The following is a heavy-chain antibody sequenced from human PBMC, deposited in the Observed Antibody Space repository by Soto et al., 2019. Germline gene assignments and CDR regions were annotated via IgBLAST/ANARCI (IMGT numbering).Heavy chain of an antibody. V-gene: IGHV4-30-4*01. Sequence: SETLSLTCTVSGGSISSGDYYWSWIRQPPGKGLEWIGYIYYSGSTYYNPSLKSRVTISVDTSKNQFSLKLSSVTAADTAVYYCARDQAGLDYVDYWGQGTLVTVS. J-gene: IGHJ4*02. CDR3: ARDQAGLDYVDY. CDR1: GGSISSGDYY. CDR2: IYYSGST. D-gene: IGHD6-13*01.